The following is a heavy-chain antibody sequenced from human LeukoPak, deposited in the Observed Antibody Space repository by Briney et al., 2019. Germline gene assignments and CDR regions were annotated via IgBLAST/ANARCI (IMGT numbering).Heavy chain of an antibody. Sequence: GGSLRLSCAASGFTFSSYAMSWVRQAPGKGLEWVSAISGSGGSTYYADSVKGRFTISRDNSKNMLCLQMNSLRAEDTAVYYCAKDRGGSFNFDYWGQGTLVTVSS. J-gene: IGHJ4*02. V-gene: IGHV3-23*01. CDR3: AKDRGGSFNFDY. CDR1: GFTFSSYA. D-gene: IGHD2-15*01. CDR2: ISGSGGST.